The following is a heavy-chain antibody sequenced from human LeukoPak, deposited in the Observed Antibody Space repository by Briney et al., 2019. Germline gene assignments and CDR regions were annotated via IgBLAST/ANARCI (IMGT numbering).Heavy chain of an antibody. V-gene: IGHV1-24*01. CDR3: ATDPELITMVRGWGGMATIGAHAFDI. D-gene: IGHD3-10*01. J-gene: IGHJ3*02. CDR1: GYTLTELS. Sequence: ASVKVSCKVSGYTLTELSMHWVRQAPGKGLEWMGGFDPEDGETIYAQKFQGRVTMTEDTSTDTAYMELSSLRSEDTAVYYCATDPELITMVRGWGGMATIGAHAFDIWGQGTMVTVSS. CDR2: FDPEDGET.